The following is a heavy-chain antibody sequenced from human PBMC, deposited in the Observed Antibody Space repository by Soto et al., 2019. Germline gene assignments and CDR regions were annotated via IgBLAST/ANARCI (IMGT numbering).Heavy chain of an antibody. CDR2: IISNGGST. V-gene: IGHV3-64D*06. CDR3: VNFPGSGGGSFLLHDAFDI. CDR1: GFTFTSYA. J-gene: IGHJ3*02. Sequence: PGGSLRLSCSASGFTFTSYAMHCVRQAPGKGLEYVSAIISNGGSTDYADCVKGSVTISRDKAKKALYLQMCSLGAQDRAVYYCVNFPGSGGGSFLLHDAFDIWGQGTMWAVSS. D-gene: IGHD2-15*01.